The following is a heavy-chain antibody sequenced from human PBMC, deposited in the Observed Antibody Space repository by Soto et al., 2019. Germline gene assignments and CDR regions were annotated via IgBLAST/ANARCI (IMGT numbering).Heavy chain of an antibody. V-gene: IGHV1-18*04. J-gene: IGHJ5*02. CDR2: ISAYNGNT. Sequence: VASVKVSCKASGYTFTSYGISWVRQAPGQGLEWMGWISAYNGNTNYAQKLQGRVTMTTDTSTSTAYMELRSLRSDDTAVYYCARDPLVLRYFDWSQGGNWFDPWGQGTLVTVSS. CDR1: GYTFTSYG. D-gene: IGHD3-9*01. CDR3: ARDPLVLRYFDWSQGGNWFDP.